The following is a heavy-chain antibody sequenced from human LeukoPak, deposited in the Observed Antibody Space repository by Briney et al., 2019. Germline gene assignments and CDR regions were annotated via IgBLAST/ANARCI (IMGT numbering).Heavy chain of an antibody. D-gene: IGHD3-22*01. CDR3: ARAFHPYDSGGYYLGY. J-gene: IGHJ4*02. V-gene: IGHV1-2*02. CDR1: GYTFTGYY. CDR2: INPNSGGT. Sequence: ASVKVSCKASGYTFTGYYMHWVRQAPGQGLEWMGWINPNSGGTNYAQKFQGRVTMTRDTSISTAYMELSRLRSDDTAVYYCARAFHPYDSGGYYLGYWGQETLVTVSS.